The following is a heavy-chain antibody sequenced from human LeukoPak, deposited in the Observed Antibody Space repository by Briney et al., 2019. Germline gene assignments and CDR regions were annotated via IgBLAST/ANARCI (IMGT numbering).Heavy chain of an antibody. D-gene: IGHD2-2*01. CDR2: ISYDGSNK. CDR1: GFTFSNYG. J-gene: IGHJ4*02. Sequence: GGSLRLSCAASGFTFSNYGMHWVRQAPGKGREWVAFISYDGSNKDCADSVKGRCTISRDTSENTLHLQMNSLRTEDTAVYYCAKGGTVYCSNTGCYPDYWGQGTLVTVSS. CDR3: AKGGTVYCSNTGCYPDY. V-gene: IGHV3-30*18.